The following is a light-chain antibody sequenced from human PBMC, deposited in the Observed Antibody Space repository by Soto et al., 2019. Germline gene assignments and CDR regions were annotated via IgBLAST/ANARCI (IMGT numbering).Light chain of an antibody. CDR3: SSYTSSSTSGV. V-gene: IGLV2-14*01. CDR2: EVS. Sequence: QYALTQPASVSGSPGQSITISCTGTSSDVGGYNYVSWYQQHPGKAPKLMIYEVSNRPSGVSNRFSGSKSGNTASLTISGLQAEDEADYYCSSYTSSSTSGVFGGGTKLTVL. J-gene: IGLJ2*01. CDR1: SSDVGGYNY.